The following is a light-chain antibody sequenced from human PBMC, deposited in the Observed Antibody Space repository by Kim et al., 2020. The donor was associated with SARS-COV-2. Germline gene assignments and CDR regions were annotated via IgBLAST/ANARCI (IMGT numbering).Light chain of an antibody. V-gene: IGKV3-15*01. Sequence: SVSPGERATLSCRASQSVSDKLSWYQQKPGQAPRLLIYSASTRAAGVPAGFSGSGSGTDFTLTISSLQSEDFAVYYCQQHNNWPYTFGQGTKLEI. CDR2: SAS. J-gene: IGKJ2*01. CDR3: QQHNNWPYT. CDR1: QSVSDK.